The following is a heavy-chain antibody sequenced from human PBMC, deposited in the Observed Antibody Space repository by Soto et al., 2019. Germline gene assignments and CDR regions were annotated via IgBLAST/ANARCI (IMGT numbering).Heavy chain of an antibody. Sequence: ASVKVSCKASGYTFTSYGISWVRQAPGQGLEWMGWISAYNGNTNYAQKLQGRVTMTTDTSTSTAYMELRSLRSDDTAVYYCARAKSVTRVKYYYYYMDVWGKGTTVTVSS. J-gene: IGHJ6*03. CDR2: ISAYNGNT. CDR1: GYTFTSYG. CDR3: ARAKSVTRVKYYYYYMDV. V-gene: IGHV1-18*01. D-gene: IGHD2-2*01.